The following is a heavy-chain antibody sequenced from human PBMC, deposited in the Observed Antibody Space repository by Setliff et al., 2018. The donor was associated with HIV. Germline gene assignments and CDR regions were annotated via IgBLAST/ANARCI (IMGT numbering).Heavy chain of an antibody. CDR1: GFTFNSHA. J-gene: IGHJ1*01. CDR2: ISFDGSNK. CDR3: ARGAQQWLIRQYFQY. V-gene: IGHV3-30*04. Sequence: GESLKISCAASGFTFNSHAMHWVRQAPGKGLEWVAFISFDGSNKYYADSVKGRFTISRDNSKNTLYLQMNSLRVEDTAVYYCARGAQQWLIRQYFQYWGQGTLVTVSS. D-gene: IGHD6-19*01.